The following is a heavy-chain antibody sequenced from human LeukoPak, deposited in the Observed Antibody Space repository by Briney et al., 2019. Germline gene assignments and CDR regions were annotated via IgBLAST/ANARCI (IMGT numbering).Heavy chain of an antibody. CDR3: ARRDCSGGTCRTRVFDY. J-gene: IGHJ4*02. D-gene: IGHD2-15*01. CDR1: GYTFTSYD. V-gene: IGHV1-8*01. CDR2: MKPNSGNT. Sequence: ASVKVSCKASGYTFTSYDINWVRQAAGQGLEWMGWMKPNSGNTGYAQKFQGGVTITRNTSIDTAYMEVSSLRSEDTAVYYCARRDCSGGTCRTRVFDYWGQGTLVTVSS.